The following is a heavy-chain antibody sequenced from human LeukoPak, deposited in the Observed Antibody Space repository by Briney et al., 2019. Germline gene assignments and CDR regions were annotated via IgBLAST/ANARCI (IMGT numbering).Heavy chain of an antibody. D-gene: IGHD1-14*01. V-gene: IGHV4-59*08. CDR3: ARHGTISSESCFDY. CDR1: GGSVSSYY. J-gene: IGHJ4*02. Sequence: SETLSLTCSVSGGSVSSYYWSWIRQSPGKGLGWIGYIHNSGRTNYNPSLKSRVTGFIDTSKNQVSLRLSSVTAADMAVYYCARHGTISSESCFDYWGQGALVTVSS. CDR2: IHNSGRT.